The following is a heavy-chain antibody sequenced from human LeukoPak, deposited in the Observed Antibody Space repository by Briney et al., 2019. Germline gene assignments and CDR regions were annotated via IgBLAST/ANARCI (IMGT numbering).Heavy chain of an antibody. CDR3: SVGRYSSSWLFDY. CDR1: GFTFSSYA. CDR2: IRSKAYGGTT. D-gene: IGHD6-13*01. J-gene: IGHJ4*02. V-gene: IGHV3-49*03. Sequence: GGSLRLSCAASGFTFSSYAMSWFRQAPGKGLEWVGFIRSKAYGGTTEYAASVKGRFTISRDDSKSTAYLQMNSLKTEDTAVYYCSVGRYSSSWLFDYWGQGTLVTVSS.